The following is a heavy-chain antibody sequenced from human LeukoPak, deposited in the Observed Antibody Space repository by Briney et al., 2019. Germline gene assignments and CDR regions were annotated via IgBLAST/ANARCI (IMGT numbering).Heavy chain of an antibody. CDR3: AKDGEYYGSGSVGWFDP. CDR2: IKQDGTEE. CDR1: EFMFSNYW. D-gene: IGHD3-10*01. V-gene: IGHV3-7*01. Sequence: GGSLRLSCAASEFMFSNYWMSWVRQAPGKGLEWVATIKQDGTEEYYTDSVKGQFTVSRDNSKNTLSLQMNSLRAADTAVYYCAKDGEYYGSGSVGWFDPWGQGTLVTVSS. J-gene: IGHJ5*02.